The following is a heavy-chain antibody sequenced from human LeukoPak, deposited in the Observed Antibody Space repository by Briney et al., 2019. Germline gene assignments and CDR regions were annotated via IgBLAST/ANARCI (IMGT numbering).Heavy chain of an antibody. D-gene: IGHD1-26*01. CDR1: GGSISSYY. V-gene: IGHV4-4*07. CDR3: ARENSGSYREFDY. Sequence: SETLSMTCTGPGGSISSYYLSLIRQPARQGLAWIGRIYTSGSTNYNASLKSRVSMSVDTSKNQFSLKLSSVTAADTAVFYCARENSGSYREFDYWGQGTLVTVSS. J-gene: IGHJ4*02. CDR2: IYTSGST.